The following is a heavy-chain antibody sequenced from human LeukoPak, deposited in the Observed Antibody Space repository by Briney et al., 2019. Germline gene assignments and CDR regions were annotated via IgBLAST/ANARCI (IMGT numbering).Heavy chain of an antibody. Sequence: SETLSLTCAVYGGSFSGYYWSWIRQPPGKGLEWIGEINHSGSTNYNPSLKSRVTISVDTPKNQFSLKLSSVTAADTAVYYCARGPAQRITIFGVVMMYNWFDPWGQGTLVTVSS. V-gene: IGHV4-34*01. CDR2: INHSGST. CDR3: ARGPAQRITIFGVVMMYNWFDP. J-gene: IGHJ5*02. D-gene: IGHD3-3*01. CDR1: GGSFSGYY.